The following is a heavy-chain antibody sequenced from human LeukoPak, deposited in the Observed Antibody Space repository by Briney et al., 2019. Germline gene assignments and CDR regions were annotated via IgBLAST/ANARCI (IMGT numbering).Heavy chain of an antibody. CDR2: IKQDGSEK. CDR3: ARGPDYYGSGSCFDY. CDR1: GFTFSSYW. J-gene: IGHJ4*02. Sequence: GRSLRLSCAASGFTFSSYWMSWVRQAPGKGLEWVANIKQDGSEKYYVDSVKGRFTISRDNAKNSLYLQMNSLRAEDTAVYYCARGPDYYGSGSCFDYWGQGTLVTVSS. D-gene: IGHD3-10*01. V-gene: IGHV3-7*01.